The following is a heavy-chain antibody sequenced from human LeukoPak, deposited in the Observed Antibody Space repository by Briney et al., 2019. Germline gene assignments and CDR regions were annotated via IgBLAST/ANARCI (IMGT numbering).Heavy chain of an antibody. Sequence: PSETLSLTCTVSGGSITSSSYYWGWIRQPPGKGLEWIGTIYHSGSTYYNPSLKSRVTISVDTSKNQFSLKLSSVTAADTAVYYCARDRGYYDSSGPLYYSDYWGQGTLVTVSS. V-gene: IGHV4-39*02. CDR1: GGSITSSSYY. J-gene: IGHJ4*02. CDR3: ARDRGYYDSSGPLYYSDY. CDR2: IYHSGST. D-gene: IGHD3-22*01.